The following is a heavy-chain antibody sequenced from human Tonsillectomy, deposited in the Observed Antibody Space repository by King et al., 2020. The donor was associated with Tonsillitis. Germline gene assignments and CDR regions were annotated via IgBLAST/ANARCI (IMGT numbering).Heavy chain of an antibody. CDR2: INPNSGGT. CDR3: ARGPFNNYDILTGYYIGVDAFDI. D-gene: IGHD3-9*01. J-gene: IGHJ3*02. Sequence: QLVQSGAEVKKPGASVKVSCKASGYTFTGYYMHWVRQAPGQGLEWMGWINPNSGGTNYAQKFQGRVTMTRDTSISTAYMELSRLRSDDTAVYYCARGPFNNYDILTGYYIGVDAFDIWGQGTMVTVSS. V-gene: IGHV1-2*02. CDR1: GYTFTGYY.